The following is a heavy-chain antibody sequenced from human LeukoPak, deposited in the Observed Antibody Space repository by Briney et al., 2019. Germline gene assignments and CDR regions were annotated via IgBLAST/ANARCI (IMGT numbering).Heavy chain of an antibody. Sequence: PSETLSLTCAVYGGSFSGYYWSWIRQPPGKGLEWIGEINHSGSTNYNPSLKSRVTISVDTPKNHFSLKLSSVTAADTAVYYCARSRSGYSDLDYWGQGTLVTVSS. CDR3: ARSRSGYSDLDY. J-gene: IGHJ4*02. CDR2: INHSGST. V-gene: IGHV4-34*01. D-gene: IGHD3-22*01. CDR1: GGSFSGYY.